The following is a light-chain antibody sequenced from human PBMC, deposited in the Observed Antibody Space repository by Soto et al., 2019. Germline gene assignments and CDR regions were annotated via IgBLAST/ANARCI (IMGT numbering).Light chain of an antibody. CDR3: GLCAGRDNGV. Sequence: QSVLTQPRSVSGSPGQSVTISCTGTSSDVGAYNHVSWYQQHPGKAPKLMLYDVNQRPSGVPDRFSGSKSGSAASLTISVHHHEDEAYYHGGLCAGRDNGVFGGGTKLTVL. CDR1: SSDVGAYNH. J-gene: IGLJ3*02. CDR2: DVN. V-gene: IGLV2-11*01.